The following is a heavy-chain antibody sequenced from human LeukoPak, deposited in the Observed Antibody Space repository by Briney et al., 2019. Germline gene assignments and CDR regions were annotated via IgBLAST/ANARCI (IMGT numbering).Heavy chain of an antibody. D-gene: IGHD3-9*01. J-gene: IGHJ4*02. CDR1: GFTVSRNY. CDR3: ARESDILTGYPFDY. Sequence: GGSLRPSCAASGFTVSRNYMNWVRQAPGKGLEGVSVIYSGGSTYYADSVKGRFTISRDDSKKTVYLQMNSLRAEDTAVYYCARESDILTGYPFDYWGQGTLVTVSS. V-gene: IGHV3-66*01. CDR2: IYSGGST.